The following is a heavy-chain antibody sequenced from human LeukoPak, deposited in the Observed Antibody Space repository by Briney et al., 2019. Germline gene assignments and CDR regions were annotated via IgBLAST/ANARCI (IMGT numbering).Heavy chain of an antibody. CDR2: ISSSSSYI. Sequence: GGSLRLSCAASGFTFSSYSMNWVRQAPGKGLEWVSSISSSSSYIYYADSAKGRFTISRGNAKNSLYLQMNSLRAEDTAVYYCARADYDSSGYIDYWGQGTLVTVSS. V-gene: IGHV3-21*01. CDR1: GFTFSSYS. J-gene: IGHJ4*02. CDR3: ARADYDSSGYIDY. D-gene: IGHD3-22*01.